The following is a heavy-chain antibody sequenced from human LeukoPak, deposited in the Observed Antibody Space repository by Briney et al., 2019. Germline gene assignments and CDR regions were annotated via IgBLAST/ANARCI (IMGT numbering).Heavy chain of an antibody. CDR1: GFTFSSYA. CDR2: ISGSGGST. J-gene: IGHJ4*02. CDR3: AKDIVATMYYLDY. Sequence: GGSLRLSCAASGFTFSSYAMSRVRQAPGKGLEWVSAISGSGGSTYYADSVKGRFTISRDNSKNTLYLQMNSLRAEDTAVYYCAKDIVATMYYLDYWGQGTLVTVSS. V-gene: IGHV3-23*01. D-gene: IGHD5-12*01.